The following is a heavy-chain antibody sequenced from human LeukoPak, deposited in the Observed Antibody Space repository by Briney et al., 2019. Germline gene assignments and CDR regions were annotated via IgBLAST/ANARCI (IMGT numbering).Heavy chain of an antibody. V-gene: IGHV1-69*04. J-gene: IGHJ5*02. CDR3: ASRYCSGGSCYRVAWFDP. D-gene: IGHD2-15*01. CDR2: IIPILGIA. Sequence: SVEVSCKASGGTFSSYAISWVRQAPGQGLEWMGRIIPILGIANYAQKFQGRVTITADKSTSTAYMELSSLRSEDTAVYYCASRYCSGGSCYRVAWFDPWGQGTLVTVSS. CDR1: GGTFSSYA.